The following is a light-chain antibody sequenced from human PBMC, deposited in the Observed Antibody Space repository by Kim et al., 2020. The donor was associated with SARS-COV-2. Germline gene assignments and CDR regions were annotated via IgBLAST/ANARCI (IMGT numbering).Light chain of an antibody. CDR3: QQTYSTPCT. CDR2: ETS. V-gene: IGKV1-39*01. J-gene: IGKJ2*02. Sequence: SASVGDRVTITCRASQSISSYLNWYQQKPGKAPKLLIYETSSLHSGVPSRFSGSESGTDFTLTISSLQPEEFATYYCQQTYSTPCTFGQGTKLEI. CDR1: QSISSY.